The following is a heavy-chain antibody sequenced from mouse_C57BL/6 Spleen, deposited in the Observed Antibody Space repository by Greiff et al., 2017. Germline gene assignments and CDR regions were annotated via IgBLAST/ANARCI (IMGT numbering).Heavy chain of an antibody. J-gene: IGHJ4*01. Sequence: EVQVVESGGDLVKPGGSLKLSCAASGFTFSSYGMSWVRQTPDKRLAWVATISSGGSYTYYPDSVKGRFTISRDNAKNTLYLQMSSLKSVDTAMYYCARYYYGRPMDYWGQGTSVTVSS. CDR3: ARYYYGRPMDY. D-gene: IGHD1-1*01. CDR2: ISSGGSYT. V-gene: IGHV5-6*01. CDR1: GFTFSSYG.